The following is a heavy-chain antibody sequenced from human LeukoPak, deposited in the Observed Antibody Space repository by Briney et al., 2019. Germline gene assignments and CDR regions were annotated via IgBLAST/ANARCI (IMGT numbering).Heavy chain of an antibody. CDR2: IWYEGSNK. J-gene: IGHJ6*03. D-gene: IGHD2-2*01. Sequence: GGSLRLSCAASGFTFSNYGVHWVRQAPGKGLEWVAVIWYEGSNKYYADTVKDRFPISRDNAKNTLYLQMNRLRAEDTAVDYCEKAEGEAVVAGASNYIDVWGKGTPVTVS. CDR1: GFTFSNYG. CDR3: EKAEGEAVVAGASNYIDV. V-gene: IGHV3-33*06.